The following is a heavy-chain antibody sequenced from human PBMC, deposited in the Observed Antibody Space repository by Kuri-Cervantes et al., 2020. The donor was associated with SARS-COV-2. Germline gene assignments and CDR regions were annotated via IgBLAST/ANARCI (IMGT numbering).Heavy chain of an antibody. V-gene: IGHV3-30*03. J-gene: IGHJ3*02. CDR3: ARGRGYFGAFDI. CDR1: GFTFTSHA. Sequence: GGSLRLSCAVSGFTFTSHAMHWVRQAPGKGLEWVALISYDGSNKYYADSVKGRFTISRDNSKNTLYLQMNSLRAEDTAVYYCARGRGYFGAFDIWGQGTMVTVSS. CDR2: ISYDGSNK. D-gene: IGHD5-18*01.